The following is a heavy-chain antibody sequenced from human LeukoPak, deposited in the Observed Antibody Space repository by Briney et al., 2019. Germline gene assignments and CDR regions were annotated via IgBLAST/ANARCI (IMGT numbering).Heavy chain of an antibody. CDR3: ASTVSYGSAPYYYYGMDV. V-gene: IGHV3-7*01. Sequence: PGGSLRLSCAASGFTFSNAWMSWVRQAPGKGLEWVANIKQDGSEKYYVDSVKGRFTISRDNAKNSLYLQMNSLRAEDTAVYYCASTVSYGSAPYYYYGMDVWGQGTTVTVSS. J-gene: IGHJ6*02. D-gene: IGHD5-18*01. CDR1: GFTFSNAW. CDR2: IKQDGSEK.